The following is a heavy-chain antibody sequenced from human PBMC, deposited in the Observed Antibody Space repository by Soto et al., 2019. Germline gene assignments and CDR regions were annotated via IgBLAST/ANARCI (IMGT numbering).Heavy chain of an antibody. CDR3: ARYRREAVAGYTLDN. CDR2: VYNSGST. Sequence: SETLSLTCTVSGGSISSNYWTWIRQPPGKGLEWIGYVYNSGSTNYNPSLKSRVTISEDTSKSQFSLKVNSMTAADTAVYYCARYRREAVAGYTLDNWGQGILVTVSS. V-gene: IGHV4-59*01. J-gene: IGHJ4*02. D-gene: IGHD6-13*01. CDR1: GGSISSNY.